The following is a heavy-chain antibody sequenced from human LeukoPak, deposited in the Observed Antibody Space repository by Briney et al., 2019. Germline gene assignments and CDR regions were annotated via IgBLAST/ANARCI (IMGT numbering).Heavy chain of an antibody. Sequence: SETLSLTCAVYGGSFSGYYWSWIRQPPGKGLEWIGDINRSGSTNYTPSLKSRVTISVDTSKNQFSLKLSSVTAADTAVYYCARTPRPGYSSGWYRGTGGNYYMDVWGKGTTVTVSS. V-gene: IGHV4-34*01. CDR2: INRSGST. CDR1: GGSFSGYY. D-gene: IGHD6-19*01. J-gene: IGHJ6*03. CDR3: ARTPRPGYSSGWYRGTGGNYYMDV.